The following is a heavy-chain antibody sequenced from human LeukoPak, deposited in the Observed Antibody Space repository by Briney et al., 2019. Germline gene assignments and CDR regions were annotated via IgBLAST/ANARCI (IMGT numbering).Heavy chain of an antibody. Sequence: SETLSLTRTVSGYSISSGYYWGWIRPPPGKGLEWIGSIYHSGSTYYNPSLKSRVTISVDTSKNQFSLKLSSVTAADTAVYYCARDTDYYDSSGLRRGVGYNWFDPWGQGTLVTVSS. CDR1: GYSISSGYY. J-gene: IGHJ5*02. CDR3: ARDTDYYDSSGLRRGVGYNWFDP. D-gene: IGHD3-22*01. V-gene: IGHV4-38-2*02. CDR2: IYHSGST.